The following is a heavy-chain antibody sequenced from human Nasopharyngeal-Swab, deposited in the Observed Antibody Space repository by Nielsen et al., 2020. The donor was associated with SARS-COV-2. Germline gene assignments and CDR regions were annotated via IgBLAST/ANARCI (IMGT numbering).Heavy chain of an antibody. D-gene: IGHD1-26*01. J-gene: IGHJ4*02. V-gene: IGHV3-74*01. CDR1: GFTFSHYW. CDR3: ASGPRGSYLQFDN. CDR2: INLDGCTT. Sequence: GESLKISCAASGFTFSHYWMHWVRQAPGKGLVWVSRINLDGCTTSYADSVRGRFTISRDNAKNTLYLQMNSLRAEDTAVYYCASGPRGSYLQFDNWRQGTLVTVSS.